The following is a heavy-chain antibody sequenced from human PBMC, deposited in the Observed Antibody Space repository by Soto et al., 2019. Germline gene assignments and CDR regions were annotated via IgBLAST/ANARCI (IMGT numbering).Heavy chain of an antibody. CDR2: ISGSGGST. D-gene: IGHD2-15*01. J-gene: IGHJ4*02. CDR3: AKIVGSGLTPAPFDY. Sequence: GGSLRLSCAASGFTFSSYAMSWVRQAPGKGLEWVSAISGSGGSTYYADSVKGRFTISRDNSKNTLYLQMNSLRAEDTAVYYFAKIVGSGLTPAPFDYWGQGTLVTVSS. V-gene: IGHV3-23*01. CDR1: GFTFSSYA.